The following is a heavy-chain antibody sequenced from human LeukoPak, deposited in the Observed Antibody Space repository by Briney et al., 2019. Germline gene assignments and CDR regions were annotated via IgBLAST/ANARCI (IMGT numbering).Heavy chain of an antibody. CDR3: ARVGHYYDSCGYYTFDY. CDR2: ITPKSGDT. CDR1: GYTFTGYY. J-gene: IGHJ4*02. Sequence: ASVKVSCKTSGYTFTGYYIHWVRQAPGQGLEWMAWITPKSGDTNYAQKFQGRVTMTGDTSISTAHMELSRLRSDDTALYYCARVGHYYDSCGYYTFDYWGQGTLVTVS. D-gene: IGHD3-22*01. V-gene: IGHV1-2*02.